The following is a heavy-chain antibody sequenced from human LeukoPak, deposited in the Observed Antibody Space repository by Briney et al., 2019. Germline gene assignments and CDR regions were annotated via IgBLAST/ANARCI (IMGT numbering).Heavy chain of an antibody. V-gene: IGHV3-21*01. J-gene: IGHJ4*02. CDR1: GFTFSSYT. CDR2: ISTGSSYI. Sequence: GGSLRLSCAASGFTFSSYTMNWVRQAPGKGREWVSSISTGSSYIYYANSVKGRFTISRDNAKNSLYLQMNSLRAEDTAVYYCARDRLGVEMSTINRFDYWGQGTLVAVSS. D-gene: IGHD5-24*01. CDR3: ARDRLGVEMSTINRFDY.